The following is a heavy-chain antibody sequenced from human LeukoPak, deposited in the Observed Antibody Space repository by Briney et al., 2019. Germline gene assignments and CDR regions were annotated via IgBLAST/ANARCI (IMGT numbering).Heavy chain of an antibody. Sequence: PSETLSLTCTVSGGSISSGSYYWSWIRQPPGKGLEWIGYSYYTGSTNYNPSLKSRITISVDTSKNQFSLKLSSLTAADTAVYYCARLERRQEAFDIWGQGTMVSVSS. D-gene: IGHD1-1*01. CDR1: GGSISSGSYY. CDR2: SYYTGST. J-gene: IGHJ3*02. V-gene: IGHV4-61*01. CDR3: ARLERRQEAFDI.